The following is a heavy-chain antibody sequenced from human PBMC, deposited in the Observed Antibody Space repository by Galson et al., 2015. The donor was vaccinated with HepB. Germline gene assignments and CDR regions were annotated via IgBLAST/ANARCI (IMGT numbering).Heavy chain of an antibody. V-gene: IGHV3-33*01. CDR1: GFTFSSYG. CDR2: IWYDGSNK. D-gene: IGHD1-26*01. J-gene: IGHJ5*02. Sequence: SLRLSCAASGFTFSSYGMHWVRQAPGKGLEWVAVIWYDGSNKYYADSVKGRFTISRDNSKNTLYLQMNSLRAEDTAVYYCARVFGVGATEEGWFDPWGQGTLVTVSS. CDR3: ARVFGVGATEEGWFDP.